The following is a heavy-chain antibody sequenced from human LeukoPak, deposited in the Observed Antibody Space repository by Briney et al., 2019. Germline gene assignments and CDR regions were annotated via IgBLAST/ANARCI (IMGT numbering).Heavy chain of an antibody. D-gene: IGHD3-10*01. CDR2: ISKIGGST. CDR3: AKKRHFGSGSADFDY. Sequence: GGSLRLSCAASGFTFSSYAMSWVRQTPGKGLEWVSGISKIGGSTYYADSVKGRFTISRDKSKNTLFLQMNSLRAEDTALYYCAKKRHFGSGSADFDYWGQGTLVTVSS. J-gene: IGHJ4*02. V-gene: IGHV3-23*01. CDR1: GFTFSSYA.